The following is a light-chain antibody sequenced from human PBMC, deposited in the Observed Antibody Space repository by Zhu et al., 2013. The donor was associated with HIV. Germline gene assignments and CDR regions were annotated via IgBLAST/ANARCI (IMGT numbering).Light chain of an antibody. V-gene: IGKV3-11*01. J-gene: IGKJ1*01. CDR1: QTITKS. CDR2: DAS. Sequence: EIVLTQSPATLSLSPGERATLSCRASQTITKSLVWYQQKRGQAPRLLISDASNRAAGIPPRFSGSGSGTDFTLTISSLEPEDSAVYYCQQRSDWPPWTFGQGTKVEIK. CDR3: QQRSDWPPWT.